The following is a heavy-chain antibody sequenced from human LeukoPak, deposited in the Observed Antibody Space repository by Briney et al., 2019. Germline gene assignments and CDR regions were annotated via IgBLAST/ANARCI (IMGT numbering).Heavy chain of an antibody. CDR3: ARLYCSSTSCYDY. V-gene: IGHV4-39*01. Sequence: SETLSLTCTASGGSISSSSYYWGWIRQPPGKGLEWIGSIYYSGSTYYNPSLKSRVTISVDTSKNQFSLKLSSVTAADTAVYYCARLYCSSTSCYDYWGQGTLVTVSS. CDR1: GGSISSSSYY. CDR2: IYYSGST. J-gene: IGHJ4*02. D-gene: IGHD2-2*01.